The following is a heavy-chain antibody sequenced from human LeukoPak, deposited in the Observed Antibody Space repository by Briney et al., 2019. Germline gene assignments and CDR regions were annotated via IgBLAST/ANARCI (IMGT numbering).Heavy chain of an antibody. CDR1: GYTFTGYY. D-gene: IGHD3-22*01. CDR3: ARAYYDSSGRAFDI. V-gene: IGHV1-2*02. CDR2: INPNSGGT. Sequence: GASVKVSCKASGYTFTGYYMHWVRQAPGQGLEWMGWINPNSGGTNYAQKFQGRVTMTRDTSISTAYMELSRLRSDDTAVYYCARAYYDSSGRAFDIWGQGTMVTVSS. J-gene: IGHJ3*02.